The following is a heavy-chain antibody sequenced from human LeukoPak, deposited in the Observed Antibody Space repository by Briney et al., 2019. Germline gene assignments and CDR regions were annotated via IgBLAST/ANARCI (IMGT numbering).Heavy chain of an antibody. CDR1: GFTFSSYA. CDR3: ARARPWDSSRSYYFGMDV. V-gene: IGHV3-23*01. D-gene: IGHD3-22*01. J-gene: IGHJ6*02. Sequence: GGSLRLSCAASGFTFSSYAMSWVRQAPGKGLEWVSAISGSGGSTYYADSVRGRFSISRDSSKNTVYLQMNSLRDEDTAVYYCARARPWDSSRSYYFGMDVWGHGTTVTVSS. CDR2: ISGSGGST.